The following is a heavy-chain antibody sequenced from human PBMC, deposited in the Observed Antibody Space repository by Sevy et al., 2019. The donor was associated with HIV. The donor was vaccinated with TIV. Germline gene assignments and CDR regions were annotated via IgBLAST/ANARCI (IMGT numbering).Heavy chain of an antibody. CDR3: ARGFSSGGSSYCFDN. J-gene: IGHJ4*02. V-gene: IGHV4-4*07. CDR1: GGSISNYY. Sequence: SETLSLTCTVSGGSISNYYWTWIRQPAGKGLEWIGRIYSSGRTDYNPSLRSRVTMSVDTSKNQFSLKLSSVTAADTAVYYCARGFSSGGSSYCFDNWGQGALVTVSS. CDR2: IYSSGRT. D-gene: IGHD2-15*01.